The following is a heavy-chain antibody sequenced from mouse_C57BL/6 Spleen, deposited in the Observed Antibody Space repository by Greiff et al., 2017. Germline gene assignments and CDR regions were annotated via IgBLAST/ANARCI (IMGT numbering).Heavy chain of an antibody. D-gene: IGHD1-1*01. CDR2: ISSGGSYT. CDR3: ARQDSITTVGAMDY. V-gene: IGHV5-6*01. CDR1: GFTFSSYG. J-gene: IGHJ4*01. Sequence: EVKLVESGGDLVKPGGSLKLSCAASGFTFSSYGMSWVRQTPDKRLEWVATISSGGSYTYYPDSVKGRFTISRDNAKNTLYLQMSSLKSEDTAMYYCARQDSITTVGAMDYWGQGTSVTVSS.